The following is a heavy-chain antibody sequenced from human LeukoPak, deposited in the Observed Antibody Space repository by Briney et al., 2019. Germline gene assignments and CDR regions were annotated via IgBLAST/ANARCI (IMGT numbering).Heavy chain of an antibody. J-gene: IGHJ4*02. Sequence: ASVKVSCKASGYTFTSYGISWVRQAPGQGLEWMGWISSYNVNTNYAQKLQGRVTMTTDTPTSTAYMELRSLRSDDTAVYYCARDRGSGSYYPPSYWGQGTLVTVSS. CDR3: ARDRGSGSYYPPSY. CDR2: ISSYNVNT. CDR1: GYTFTSYG. V-gene: IGHV1-18*01. D-gene: IGHD3-10*01.